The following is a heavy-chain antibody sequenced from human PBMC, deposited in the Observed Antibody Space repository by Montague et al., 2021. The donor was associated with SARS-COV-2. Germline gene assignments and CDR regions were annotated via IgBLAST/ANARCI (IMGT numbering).Heavy chain of an antibody. V-gene: IGHV4-34*01. J-gene: IGHJ5*02. CDR1: GGSFSGYY. CDR3: ARRNYYGSGSYYNSVFDP. D-gene: IGHD3-10*01. Sequence: SETLSLTCAVYGGSFSGYYWSWICQPPGKGLEWIGEINHSGSTNYNPSLKSRVTISVDTSKNQFSLKLSSVTAADTAVYYCARRNYYGSGSYYNSVFDPWGQGTLVAVSS. CDR2: INHSGST.